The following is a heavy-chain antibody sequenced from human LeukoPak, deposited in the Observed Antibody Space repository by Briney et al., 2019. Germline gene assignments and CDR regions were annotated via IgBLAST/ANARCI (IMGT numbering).Heavy chain of an antibody. CDR1: RFTFNSYA. CDR3: ARNENSGWGYFDY. CDR2: IGGSNGIT. D-gene: IGHD5-12*01. J-gene: IGHJ4*02. V-gene: IGHV3-23*01. Sequence: PGGSLRLSCAASRFTFNSYAMSWVSQAPGKGLEWVSVIGGSNGITFYVGSVKGRFTISRDNSKDTLYLQMNSLRAEDTAVYYCARNENSGWGYFDYWGQGTLVTVSS.